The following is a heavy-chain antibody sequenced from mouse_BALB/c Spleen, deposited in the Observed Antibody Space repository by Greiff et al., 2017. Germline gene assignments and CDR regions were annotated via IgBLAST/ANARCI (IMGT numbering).Heavy chain of an antibody. Sequence: EVQVVESGGGLVQPGGSLRLSCATSGFTFTDYYMSWVRQPPGKALEWLGFIRNKANGYTTEYSASVKGRFTISRDNSQSILYLQMNTLRAEDSATYYCARECDYDYFDYWGQGTTLTVSS. CDR1: GFTFTDYY. CDR3: ARECDYDYFDY. CDR2: IRNKANGYTT. J-gene: IGHJ2*01. D-gene: IGHD2-4*01. V-gene: IGHV7-3*02.